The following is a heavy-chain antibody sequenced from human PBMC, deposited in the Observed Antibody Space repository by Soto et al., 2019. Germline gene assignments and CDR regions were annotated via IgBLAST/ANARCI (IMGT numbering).Heavy chain of an antibody. J-gene: IGHJ5*02. CDR3: ARHPRVYCTNGVACYTGLYDWFDP. Sequence: GESLKISCKGSEDSFTSYWIGWVRQMPGKGLEWMGIIYPGDSDTRYSPSFQGQVTISADKSISTAYLQWSSPKASDTAMYYCARHPRVYCTNGVACYTGLYDWFDPWGQGTLVTVSS. CDR1: EDSFTSYW. V-gene: IGHV5-51*01. CDR2: IYPGDSDT. D-gene: IGHD2-8*01.